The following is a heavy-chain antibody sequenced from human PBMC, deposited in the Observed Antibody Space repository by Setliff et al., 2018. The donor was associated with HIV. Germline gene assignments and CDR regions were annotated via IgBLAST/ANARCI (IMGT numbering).Heavy chain of an antibody. CDR2: INPNSGGT. CDR3: ARGSMSMVMFILVSAFDI. J-gene: IGHJ3*02. V-gene: IGHV1-2*02. CDR1: GYTFTGYY. D-gene: IGHD2-21*01. Sequence: GASVKVSCKASGYTFTGYYMHWVRQAPGQGLEWMGWINPNSGGTNYAQKFQGRVTMTRDTSISTAYMELSRLRSDDTAVYFCARGSMSMVMFILVSAFDIWGQGTLVTVSS.